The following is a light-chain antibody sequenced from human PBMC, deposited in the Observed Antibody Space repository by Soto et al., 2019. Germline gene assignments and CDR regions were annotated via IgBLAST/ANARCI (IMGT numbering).Light chain of an antibody. Sequence: EIALTQSPGTLSLSPGERATLSCRASQSVSSSYLAWYQQKPGQAPRLLIYAASSRATGIPDRFSGSGSGTDFILTISRLEPEDFAVYYCQQYGTSPQGFGPGTKVEIK. V-gene: IGKV3-20*01. CDR1: QSVSSSY. CDR2: AAS. J-gene: IGKJ3*01. CDR3: QQYGTSPQG.